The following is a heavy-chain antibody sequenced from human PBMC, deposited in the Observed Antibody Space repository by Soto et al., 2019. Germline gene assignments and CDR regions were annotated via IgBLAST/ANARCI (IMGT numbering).Heavy chain of an antibody. CDR2: ISPNSGAT. CDR1: GYTFTAYY. Sequence: ASVKVSCKASGYTFTAYYMHWVRQAPGRGLEWMGWISPNSGATKYAQKFQGRVTMTTDTSITTAYMELSSLRSDDTAVYYCASLDSSGYLRPDYWGQGTLVTVS. J-gene: IGHJ4*02. CDR3: ASLDSSGYLRPDY. V-gene: IGHV1-2*02. D-gene: IGHD3-22*01.